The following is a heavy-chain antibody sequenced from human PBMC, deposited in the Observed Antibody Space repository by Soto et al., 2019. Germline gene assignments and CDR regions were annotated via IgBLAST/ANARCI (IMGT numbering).Heavy chain of an antibody. CDR3: ASANSDEYFQH. D-gene: IGHD3-10*01. Sequence: GGSLRLSCAASGFTVSSNYMSWVRQAPGKGLEWVSVIYSGGSTYYADSVKGRFTISRDNSKNTLYLQMNSLRAEDTAVYYCASANSDEYFQHWGQGTLVTVSS. V-gene: IGHV3-53*01. CDR1: GFTVSSNY. J-gene: IGHJ1*01. CDR2: IYSGGST.